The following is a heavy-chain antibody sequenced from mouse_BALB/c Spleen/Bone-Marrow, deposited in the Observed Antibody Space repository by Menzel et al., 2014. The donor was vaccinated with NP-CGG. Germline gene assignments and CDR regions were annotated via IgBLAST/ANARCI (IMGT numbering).Heavy chain of an antibody. CDR2: IYPGSGST. CDR1: GYTFTDYY. CDR3: ANLGRYAMDY. J-gene: IGHJ4*01. V-gene: IGHV1-84*02. D-gene: IGHD3-1*01. Sequence: VQLVESGPELVKPGAPVKISCKASGYTFTDYYINWVKQKPGQGLEWIGWIYPGSGSTKYNEKFKGKATLTVDTSSSTAYMQLSSLTSEDTAVYFCANLGRYAMDYWGQGTSVTVSS.